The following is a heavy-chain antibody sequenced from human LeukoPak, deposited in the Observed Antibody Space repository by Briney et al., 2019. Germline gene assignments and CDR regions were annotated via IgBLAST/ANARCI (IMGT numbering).Heavy chain of an antibody. D-gene: IGHD2-2*01. CDR2: IYYSGST. J-gene: IGHJ4*02. V-gene: IGHV4-30-4*08. Sequence: SQTLSLTCTVSGGSISSGDYYRSWIRQPPGKGLEWIGYIYYSGSTYYNPSLESRVTISVDTSKNQFSLKLSSVTAADTAVYYCARGGGYCSSTSCSGFDYWGQGTLVTVSS. CDR1: GGSISSGDYY. CDR3: ARGGGYCSSTSCSGFDY.